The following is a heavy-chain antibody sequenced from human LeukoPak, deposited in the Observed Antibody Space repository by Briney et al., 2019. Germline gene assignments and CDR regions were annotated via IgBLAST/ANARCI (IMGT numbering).Heavy chain of an antibody. J-gene: IGHJ4*02. Sequence: GGSLRLSCAASGFTFSNYAMSWVRQAPGKGLKWASSIGGSGDSTYYADSVKGRFTISRDNSKNTLYLQMNSLRAEDTAVYYCARVAEAAAFDSWGQGTLVTVSS. D-gene: IGHD6-13*01. CDR2: IGGSGDST. CDR1: GFTFSNYA. V-gene: IGHV3-23*01. CDR3: ARVAEAAAFDS.